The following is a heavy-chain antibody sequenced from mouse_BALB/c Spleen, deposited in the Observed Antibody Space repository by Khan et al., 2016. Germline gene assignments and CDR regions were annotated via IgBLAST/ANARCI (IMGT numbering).Heavy chain of an antibody. D-gene: IGHD1-3*01. V-gene: IGHV2-9*02. Sequence: VQLQESGPGLVAPSQSLSITCTVSGFSLTSYGVHWVRQPPGQGLEWLGVIWAGGSTNYNSDLMSRLSISKDNSKSQVSLKMNSLQTDDTAMYYCARLEDIWGQGTTLTVSS. J-gene: IGHJ2*01. CDR1: GFSLTSYG. CDR2: IWAGGST. CDR3: ARLEDI.